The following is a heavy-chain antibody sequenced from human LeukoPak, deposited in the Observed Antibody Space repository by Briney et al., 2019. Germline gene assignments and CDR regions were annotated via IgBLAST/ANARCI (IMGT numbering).Heavy chain of an antibody. J-gene: IGHJ6*02. CDR2: ISYDGSNK. CDR1: GFTFSSYG. D-gene: IGHD3-3*01. V-gene: IGHV3-30*18. Sequence: PGGSLRLSCAASGFTFSSYGMHWVRQAPGKGLEWVAVISYDGSNKYYADSVKGRFTISRDNSKNTLYLQMNSLRAEDTAVYYCANFGSGTPRPNYYGMDVWGQGTTVTVSS. CDR3: ANFGSGTPRPNYYGMDV.